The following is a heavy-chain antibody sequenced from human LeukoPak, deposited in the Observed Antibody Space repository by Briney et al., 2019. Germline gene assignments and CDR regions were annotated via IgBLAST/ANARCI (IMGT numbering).Heavy chain of an antibody. Sequence: GGSLRLSCAASGFSFSSYGMHWVRQAPGKWLEWVSSTNGGGDYTYYADSVRGRFSISRDNSDNTLYLQMSSLRADDTAVYYCSKGANIGGDYGVFDYWGQGTLVTVSS. CDR2: TNGGGDYT. V-gene: IGHV3-23*01. CDR3: SKGANIGGDYGVFDY. CDR1: GFSFSSYG. J-gene: IGHJ4*02. D-gene: IGHD4-17*01.